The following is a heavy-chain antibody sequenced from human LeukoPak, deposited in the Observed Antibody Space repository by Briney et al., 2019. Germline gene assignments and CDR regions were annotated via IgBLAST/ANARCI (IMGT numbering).Heavy chain of an antibody. Sequence: GGSLRLSCAASGFTFSSYAMHWVRKAPGKGLEWVAVISYDGSNKYYADSVKGRFTISRDNSKNTLYLQMNSLRAEDTAVYYCARDRYCSSTSCYGGFDPWGQGTLVTVSS. D-gene: IGHD2-2*01. V-gene: IGHV3-30-3*01. CDR1: GFTFSSYA. J-gene: IGHJ5*02. CDR3: ARDRYCSSTSCYGGFDP. CDR2: ISYDGSNK.